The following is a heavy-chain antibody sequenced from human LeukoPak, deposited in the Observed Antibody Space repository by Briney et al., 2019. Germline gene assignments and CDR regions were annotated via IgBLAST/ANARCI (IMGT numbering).Heavy chain of an antibody. J-gene: IGHJ6*02. CDR1: GGSISSSTYY. CDR3: AKGAAAGGGSGYYYDMDV. V-gene: IGHV3-23*01. Sequence: PSETLSLTCNVSGGSISSSTYYWGWVRQAPGKGLEWVSAISVSGGSTYYADSVKGRFAVSRDNSKNTLYLQMNSLRADDTAVDYCAKGAAAGGGSGYYYDMDVWGQGTTVTVSS. CDR2: ISVSGGST. D-gene: IGHD6-13*01.